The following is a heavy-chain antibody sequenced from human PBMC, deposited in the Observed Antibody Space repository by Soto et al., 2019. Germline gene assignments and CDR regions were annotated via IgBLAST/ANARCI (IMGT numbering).Heavy chain of an antibody. CDR1: GFTVSSNY. J-gene: IGHJ4*02. CDR3: ARDVGGYDSSGYQ. D-gene: IGHD3-22*01. Sequence: EVQLVESGGGLVQPGGSLRLSCEASGFTVSSNYMSWVRQAPGKGLEWVSVIYSGGSTYYADSVKGRFTISRHNSKNTLYLQMNSLRAEDTAVYYCARDVGGYDSSGYQWGQGTLVTVSS. CDR2: IYSGGST. V-gene: IGHV3-53*04.